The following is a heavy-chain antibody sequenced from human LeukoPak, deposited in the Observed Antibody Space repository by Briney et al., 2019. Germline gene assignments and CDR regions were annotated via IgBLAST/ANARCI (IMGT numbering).Heavy chain of an antibody. CDR3: ARPAGYCSGGSCYSLGDGFDP. J-gene: IGHJ5*02. CDR2: INHSGST. D-gene: IGHD2-15*01. V-gene: IGHV4-34*01. CDR1: GGSISSYY. Sequence: SETLSLTCTVSGGSISSYYWSWIRQPPGKGLEWIGEINHSGSTNYNPSLKSRVTISVDTSKNQFSLKLSSVTAADTAVYYCARPAGYCSGGSCYSLGDGFDPWGQGTLVTVSS.